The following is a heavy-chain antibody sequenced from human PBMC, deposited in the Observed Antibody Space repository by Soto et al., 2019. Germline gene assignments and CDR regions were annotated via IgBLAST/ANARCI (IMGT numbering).Heavy chain of an antibody. CDR2: IYWDDDK. CDR1: GFSLSTSGVG. V-gene: IGHV2-5*02. J-gene: IGHJ4*02. CDR3: AYIGVGVCGNGYGCFDH. D-gene: IGHD5-18*01. Sequence: ESGPTLVNHTPPLTLTCNFSGFSLSTSGVGVGWIRQPPGKALEWLAVIYWDDDKRYSPSLKSMLTITKDTPKNQVVLTVTNMDPVDTATYYCAYIGVGVCGNGYGCFDHWGQGTLVTVSS.